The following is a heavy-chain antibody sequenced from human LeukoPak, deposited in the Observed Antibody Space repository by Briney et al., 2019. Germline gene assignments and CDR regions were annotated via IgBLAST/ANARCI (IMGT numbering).Heavy chain of an antibody. Sequence: SETLSLTCTVSAGSISSFYWSWIRRPPGKGLEWIGYISYSGNTNYNPSLKSRVTISVDTSKNQFSLKLSSVTAADTAVYYCARVGNSGYFNLDYWGQGTLVTVSS. CDR2: ISYSGNT. V-gene: IGHV4-59*01. J-gene: IGHJ4*02. CDR3: ARVGNSGYFNLDY. CDR1: AGSISSFY. D-gene: IGHD5-18*01.